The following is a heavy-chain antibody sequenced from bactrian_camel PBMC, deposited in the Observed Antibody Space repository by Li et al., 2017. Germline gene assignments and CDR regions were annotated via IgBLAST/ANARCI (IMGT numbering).Heavy chain of an antibody. J-gene: IGHJ4*01. Sequence: DVQLVESGGGLVQPGGSLKLSCAASGFTFSSHAMSWVRQAPGKGLEWVSGIRASGSTTTYTDSVKGRFTISRDNAKNTLYLQMNSLKTEDTAVYYCAACGIYRTNGRHNFVYWGQGTQVTVS. CDR3: AACGIYRTNGRHNFVY. CDR1: GFTFSSHA. V-gene: IGHV3S42*01. CDR2: IRASGSTT.